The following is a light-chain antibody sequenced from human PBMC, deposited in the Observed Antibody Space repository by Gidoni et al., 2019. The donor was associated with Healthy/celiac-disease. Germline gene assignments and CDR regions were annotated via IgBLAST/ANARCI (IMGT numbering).Light chain of an antibody. CDR1: QSVSSY. V-gene: IGKV3-11*01. CDR3: QQRSNWPPIT. J-gene: IGKJ5*01. CDR2: DAS. Sequence: EIVLTQSPATLSLFPGERATLSCRASQSVSSYSAWYQQKPGQAPRLLIYDASNRATGIPARFSGSGSGTDFTLTISSLEPEDFAVYYCQQRSNWPPITFGQGTRLEIK.